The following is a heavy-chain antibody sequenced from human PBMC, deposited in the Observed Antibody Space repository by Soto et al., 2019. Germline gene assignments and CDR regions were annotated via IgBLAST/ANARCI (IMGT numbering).Heavy chain of an antibody. CDR3: AILSN. Sequence: GGSLRLSCAASGFTVSSNYMNWVRQAPGKGLEWLSIIYSDGTTYYADSVKGRFTISRDNFKNTLYLQINNLRAEDTAVYYCAILSNWGQGTPVTVSS. J-gene: IGHJ4*02. V-gene: IGHV3-53*01. D-gene: IGHD6-6*01. CDR2: IYSDGTT. CDR1: GFTVSSNY.